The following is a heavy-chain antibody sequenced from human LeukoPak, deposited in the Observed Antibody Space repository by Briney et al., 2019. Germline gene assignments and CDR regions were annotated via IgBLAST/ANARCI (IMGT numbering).Heavy chain of an antibody. CDR2: IYIDGSA. CDR1: GFTVGLNY. V-gene: IGHV3-66*01. J-gene: IGHJ5*02. CDR3: VRGPNSGNPFGP. Sequence: GGSLRLSCTSSGFTVGLNYMSWVRQAPGKGLEWISVIYIDGSAYYADSVGGRFSISRDLSKNAAYLQMNSLRDEDTAIYYCVRGPNSGNPFGPWGQGTLVTVSS. D-gene: IGHD3-10*01.